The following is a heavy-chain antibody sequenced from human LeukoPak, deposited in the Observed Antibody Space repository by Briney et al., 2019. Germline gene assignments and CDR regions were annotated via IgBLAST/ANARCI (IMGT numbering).Heavy chain of an antibody. CDR1: GFIFSSYS. D-gene: IGHD3-22*01. Sequence: GSLRLSCAASGFIFSSYSMNWVRQAPGKGLEWVSSISSSSSYIFYADSVKGRFTISRDNAKNSLYLQMNSLRAEDTAVYYCARDHDDTSGYYPRALKYWGQGTLVTVSS. CDR2: ISSSSSYI. J-gene: IGHJ4*02. V-gene: IGHV3-21*01. CDR3: ARDHDDTSGYYPRALKY.